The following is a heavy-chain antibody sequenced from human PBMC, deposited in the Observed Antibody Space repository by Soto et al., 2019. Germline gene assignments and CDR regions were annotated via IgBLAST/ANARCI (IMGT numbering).Heavy chain of an antibody. CDR1: GFTFSLYS. D-gene: IGHD3-10*01. V-gene: IGHV3-48*02. J-gene: IGHJ6*02. Sequence: EVQLVESGGGLVQPGVSLRLSCAASGFTFSLYSMSWIRQAPGKGLEWVSYISRSSTGIHYADSVKGRFTISRDDAANSMHLQMNSLREGDTSLYFCARAVTWGLDVWGQGTTVSISS. CDR2: ISRSSTGI. CDR3: ARAVTWGLDV.